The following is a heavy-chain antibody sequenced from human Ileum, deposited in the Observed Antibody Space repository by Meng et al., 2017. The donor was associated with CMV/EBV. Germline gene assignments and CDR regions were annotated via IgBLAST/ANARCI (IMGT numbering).Heavy chain of an antibody. CDR3: AKVSTFAYGPGSYFDY. D-gene: IGHD3-10*01. CDR2: ISGNVDRT. J-gene: IGHJ4*02. Sequence: ESLKISCTGSGFTFNSYAMSWVRQAPGKGLEWVSGISGNVDRTYYGDSVKGRFTISRDNSKNTSYLQMNSLRGDDTAVYYCAKVSTFAYGPGSYFDYWGQGTLVTVSS. CDR1: GFTFNSYA. V-gene: IGHV3-23*01.